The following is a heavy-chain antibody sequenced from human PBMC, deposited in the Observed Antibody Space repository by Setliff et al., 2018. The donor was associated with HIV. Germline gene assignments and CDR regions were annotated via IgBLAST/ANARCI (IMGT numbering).Heavy chain of an antibody. CDR2: ITPSGGSR. V-gene: IGHV1-46*01. J-gene: IGHJ2*01. D-gene: IGHD5-12*01. CDR1: GYTFSSYS. Sequence: ASVKVSCKASGYTFSSYSLHWVRQGPGQGLEWMGIITPSGGSRRCAQKFQGRLTMTRDMSTSTVHMDLSSLRPEDTAVYYCARPSAGGGYNYWYFDLWGRGTLVTVSS. CDR3: ARPSAGGGYNYWYFDL.